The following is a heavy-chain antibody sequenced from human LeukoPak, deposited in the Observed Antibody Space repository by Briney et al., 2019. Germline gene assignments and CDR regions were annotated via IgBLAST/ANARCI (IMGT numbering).Heavy chain of an antibody. D-gene: IGHD3-16*02. CDR2: IKEDGSEK. J-gene: IGHJ4*02. CDR1: GFTFSRYW. CDR3: ASTYDYVRGSFRTGYFDY. V-gene: IGHV3-7*02. Sequence: PGGSLRLSCAASGFTFSRYWMSWVRQAPGKGLEWVANIKEDGSEKYYVDSVKGRFTISRDNAKTSLYLQMNSLRAEDTAVYYCASTYDYVRGSFRTGYFDYWGQGTLVTVSS.